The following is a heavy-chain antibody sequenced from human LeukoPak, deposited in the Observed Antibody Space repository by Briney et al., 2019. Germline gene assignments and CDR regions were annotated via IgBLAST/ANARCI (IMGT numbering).Heavy chain of an antibody. CDR3: VRTTRPDYYFDY. J-gene: IGHJ4*02. CDR2: VTSNGGST. CDR1: GFTFSVYA. Sequence: GGSLRLSCAASGFTFSVYAMHWVRQAPGKGLQYVSAVTSNGGSTYYADSVKGRFTITRDNSKNTLYLQMSSLRAEDTAVYYCVRTTRPDYYFDYWGQGTLVTVSS. V-gene: IGHV3-64D*06. D-gene: IGHD1-14*01.